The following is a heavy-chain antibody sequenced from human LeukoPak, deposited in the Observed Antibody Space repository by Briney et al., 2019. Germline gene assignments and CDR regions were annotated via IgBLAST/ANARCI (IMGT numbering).Heavy chain of an antibody. Sequence: SETLSLTCTVSGGSISNYYWSWIRQPAGKGLEWIGRIYSSGSTNYNPSLKSRVTMSVGTSKNQFSLKLRSVTAADTAVCYCAGVANYRSGERLDYWGQGTLVTVSS. V-gene: IGHV4-4*07. J-gene: IGHJ4*02. D-gene: IGHD4/OR15-4a*01. CDR3: AGVANYRSGERLDY. CDR2: IYSSGST. CDR1: GGSISNYY.